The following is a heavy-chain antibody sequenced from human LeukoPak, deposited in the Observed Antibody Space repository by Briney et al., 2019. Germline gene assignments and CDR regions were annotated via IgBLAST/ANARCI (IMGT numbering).Heavy chain of an antibody. J-gene: IGHJ6*03. D-gene: IGHD6-6*01. CDR2: ISGSGGST. CDR1: GFTFSSYA. V-gene: IGHV3-23*01. Sequence: GGSLRLSCAASGFTFSSYAMSWVRQAPGKGLEWVSAISGSGGSTYYADSVKGRFTISRDNSKNTLYLQMNSLRAEDTAVYYCAKGGQLGPLYYMDVWGKGTTVTVSS. CDR3: AKGGQLGPLYYMDV.